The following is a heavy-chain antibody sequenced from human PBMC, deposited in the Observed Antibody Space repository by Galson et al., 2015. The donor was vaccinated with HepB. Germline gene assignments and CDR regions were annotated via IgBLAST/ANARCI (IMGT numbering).Heavy chain of an antibody. J-gene: IGHJ4*02. V-gene: IGHV4-31*11. Sequence: TLSLTCAVYGGPFSGYYWSWIRQHPGKGLEWIGYIYYSGSTYYNPSLKSRVTISVDTSKNQFSLKLSSVTAADTAVYYCARVLVGYYGSGSQFDYWGQGTLVTVSS. CDR1: GGPFSGYY. CDR3: ARVLVGYYGSGSQFDY. CDR2: IYYSGST. D-gene: IGHD3-10*01.